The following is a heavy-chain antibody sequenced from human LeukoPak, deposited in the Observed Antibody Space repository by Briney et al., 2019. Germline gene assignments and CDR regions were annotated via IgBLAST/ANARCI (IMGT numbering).Heavy chain of an antibody. Sequence: GGSLRLSCAASGFTFSSYAMSWVRQAPGKGLEWVSAISGSGGSTYYADSVKGRFTISRDNSKNTLYLQMNSLRAEDTAVYYCAKAVSGGERPYGMDVWGQGTTVTVSS. J-gene: IGHJ6*02. CDR2: ISGSGGST. CDR1: GFTFSSYA. V-gene: IGHV3-23*01. CDR3: AKAVSGGERPYGMDV. D-gene: IGHD2-15*01.